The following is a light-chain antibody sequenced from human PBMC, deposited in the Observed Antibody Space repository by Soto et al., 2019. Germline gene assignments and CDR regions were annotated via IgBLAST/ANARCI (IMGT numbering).Light chain of an antibody. CDR1: SSDVGGYNH. J-gene: IGLJ1*01. V-gene: IGLV2-14*01. Sequence: QSVLTQPASVSGSPGQSITLSCTGSSSDVGGYNHVSWYQHHPGKAPKLLIYEVTNRPSGVSNRFSGSKSGNTASLTISGLQSEDEADYYRISYTSGFSSVFGNGTKVTVL. CDR2: EVT. CDR3: ISYTSGFSSV.